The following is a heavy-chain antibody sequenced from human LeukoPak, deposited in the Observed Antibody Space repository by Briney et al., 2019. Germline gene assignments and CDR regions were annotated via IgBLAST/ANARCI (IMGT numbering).Heavy chain of an antibody. CDR1: GGSISSYG. D-gene: IGHD1/OR15-1a*01. CDR2: IIPVFGTA. J-gene: IGHJ6*03. V-gene: IGHV1-69*13. CDR3: AKQGEIRQDYYMDV. Sequence: SVRVSCKASGGSISSYGISWVRQAPGQGLEWMGRIIPVFGTANYAQKFQDRVTITADAVSNTAYMELTSLTSEDTAVYFCAKQGEIRQDYYMDVWGNGTAVTVSS.